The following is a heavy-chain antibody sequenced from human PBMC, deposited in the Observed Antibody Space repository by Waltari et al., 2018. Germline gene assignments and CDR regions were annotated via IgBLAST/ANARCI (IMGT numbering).Heavy chain of an antibody. V-gene: IGHV4-39*07. D-gene: IGHD3-10*01. J-gene: IGHJ5*02. CDR3: ARSYGSGSFSWFDP. CDR1: GDSISSSHYY. CDR2: IYYSGNT. Sequence: QLQESGPGLMKTSETLSLTCTVSGDSISSSHYYWGWIHQPPGKGLEWSGSIYYSGNTYYNPSLKSRATVAVDTSKNQVSLNLISVTAADTAVYYCARSYGSGSFSWFDPWGQGTLVSVSS.